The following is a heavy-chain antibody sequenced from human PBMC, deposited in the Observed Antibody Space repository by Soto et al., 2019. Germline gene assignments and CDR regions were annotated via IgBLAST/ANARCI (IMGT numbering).Heavy chain of an antibody. Sequence: QVQLQESGPGLVKPSETLSLTCTVSGVSITPYFWSWIRQPAGKAPEWVGHIYASGRTTYNPSLKSRVTMFVSQTQVSLRLTSVTAADTAVYYCARHFDVDPSLDQYYFDLWGRGAVVTVSS. J-gene: IGHJ2*01. CDR2: IYASGRT. V-gene: IGHV4-4*07. CDR3: ARHFDVDPSLDQYYFDL. CDR1: GVSITPYF. D-gene: IGHD3-9*01.